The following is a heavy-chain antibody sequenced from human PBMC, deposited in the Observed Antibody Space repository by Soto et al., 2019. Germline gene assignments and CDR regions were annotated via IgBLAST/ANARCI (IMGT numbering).Heavy chain of an antibody. Sequence: QVQLVESGGGVVQPGRSLRLSCVASGFAFSTYGIHWVRQAPGKGLEWVAVIWYDGSNKYYADYVKGRFTISRDNSKNTLYLQMNSLRADDTAVYYCARASGPFDYWGQGTQVTVSS. J-gene: IGHJ4*02. CDR1: GFAFSTYG. V-gene: IGHV3-33*01. D-gene: IGHD5-12*01. CDR2: IWYDGSNK. CDR3: ARASGPFDY.